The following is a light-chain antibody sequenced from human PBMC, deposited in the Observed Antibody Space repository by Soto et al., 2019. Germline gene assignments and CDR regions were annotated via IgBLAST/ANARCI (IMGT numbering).Light chain of an antibody. CDR3: AAWDDILTGVI. V-gene: IGLV1-44*01. CDR1: SSNIGSNT. J-gene: IGLJ2*01. CDR2: SDN. Sequence: QSVLTQPPSASGTPGQRVTISCSGSSSNIGSNTVNWYQQFPGTAPKFLIYSDNQRPSGVPDRVSGSKSGTSASLAISGLHSEDESDYYCAAWDDILTGVIFGVGTKLTVL.